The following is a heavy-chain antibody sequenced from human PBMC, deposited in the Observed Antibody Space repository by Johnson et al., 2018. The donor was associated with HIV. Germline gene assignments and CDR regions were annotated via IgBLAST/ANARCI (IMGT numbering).Heavy chain of an antibody. Sequence: QVQLVESGGGVVQPGRSLRLSCAASGFAFSIYTIHWVRQAPGKGLEWVALISYDGSKKYYADSVKGRFTISRDNSKNTLYLQMNSLRAEDTAVYYCARDQNIVGANDGFDIWGQGTMVTVSS. V-gene: IGHV3-30*04. CDR1: GFAFSIYT. D-gene: IGHD1-26*01. CDR3: ARDQNIVGANDGFDI. J-gene: IGHJ3*02. CDR2: ISYDGSKK.